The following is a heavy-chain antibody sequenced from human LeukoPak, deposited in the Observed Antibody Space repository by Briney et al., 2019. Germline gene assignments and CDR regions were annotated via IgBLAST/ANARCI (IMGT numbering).Heavy chain of an antibody. CDR2: TYYSGST. CDR1: GGSIRSYY. CDR3: ARTTEGGYTYGYFYYYYMDV. Sequence: PSETLSLTCTVSGGSIRSYYWRWIRPPPGKGLTGIGYTYYSGSTNYKPSLKSRVTISVDTSKNQFSLKLSSVTAADTAVYYCARTTEGGYTYGYFYYYYMDVWGKGTTVTISS. V-gene: IGHV4-59*01. J-gene: IGHJ6*03. D-gene: IGHD5-18*01.